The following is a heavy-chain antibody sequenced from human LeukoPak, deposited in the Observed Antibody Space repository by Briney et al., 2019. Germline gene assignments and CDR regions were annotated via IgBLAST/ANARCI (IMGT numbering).Heavy chain of an antibody. Sequence: GGSLRLSCAASGFTFSSYAMSWVRQAPGKGLEWVSAISGSGGSTYYADSVKGRFTISRDNSKNTRYLQMNSLRAEDTAVYYCARRSGIDKGNFDYWGQGTLVTVSS. D-gene: IGHD3-10*01. CDR2: ISGSGGST. J-gene: IGHJ4*02. CDR3: ARRSGIDKGNFDY. V-gene: IGHV3-23*01. CDR1: GFTFSSYA.